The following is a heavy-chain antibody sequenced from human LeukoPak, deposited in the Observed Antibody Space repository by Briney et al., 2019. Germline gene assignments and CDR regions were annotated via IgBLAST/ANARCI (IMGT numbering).Heavy chain of an antibody. Sequence: PGGSLRLSCGASGFTFSSYSMNWARQAPGKGLEWVSSISSSSSYIYYADSVKGRFTISRDNAKNSLYLQMNSLRAEDTAVYYCASDIGYCSGGSCYWTRPFDYWGQGTLVTVA. J-gene: IGHJ4*02. D-gene: IGHD2-15*01. CDR3: ASDIGYCSGGSCYWTRPFDY. CDR1: GFTFSSYS. V-gene: IGHV3-21*01. CDR2: ISSSSSYI.